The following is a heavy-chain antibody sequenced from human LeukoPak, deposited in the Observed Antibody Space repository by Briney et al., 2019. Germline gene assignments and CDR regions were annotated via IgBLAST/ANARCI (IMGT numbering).Heavy chain of an antibody. CDR1: GFTVSSNY. CDR3: ARDISYGALDF. D-gene: IGHD3-3*02. V-gene: IGHV3-66*01. J-gene: IGHJ4*02. Sequence: GGSLRLSCAASGFTVSSNYMSWVRQAPGKGLEWVSVIYSGGSTYYADSVKGRFTISRDNSKNTLYLQMDSLRAEDTAVYCCARDISYGALDFWGQGTLITVSS. CDR2: IYSGGST.